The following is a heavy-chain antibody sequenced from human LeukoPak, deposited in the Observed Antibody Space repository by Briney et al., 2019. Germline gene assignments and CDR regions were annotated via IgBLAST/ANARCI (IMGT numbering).Heavy chain of an antibody. CDR2: IYPGDSVT. J-gene: IGHJ6*02. CDR1: GYSFTSYW. D-gene: IGHD3-22*01. V-gene: IGHV5-51*01. Sequence: GESLKISCKGSGYSFTSYWIGWVRQMPGKGLEWMGIIYPGDSVTRYSPSFQGQVTISADKSISTAYLQWSSLKASDTAMYYCARLDAADSSGYYYVSDYYYGMDVWGQGTTVTVSS. CDR3: ARLDAADSSGYYYVSDYYYGMDV.